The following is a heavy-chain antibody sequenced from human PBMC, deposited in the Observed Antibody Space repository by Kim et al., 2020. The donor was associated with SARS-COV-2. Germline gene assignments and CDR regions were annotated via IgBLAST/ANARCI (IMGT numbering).Heavy chain of an antibody. J-gene: IGHJ5*02. CDR3: ARQEAWFDP. CDR2: GST. V-gene: IGHV4-31*02. Sequence: GSTSSNPSLKSRVTLSLGTSGNQFSLKVNSVTAADTPVYCCARQEAWFDPWGQGTLVTVSS.